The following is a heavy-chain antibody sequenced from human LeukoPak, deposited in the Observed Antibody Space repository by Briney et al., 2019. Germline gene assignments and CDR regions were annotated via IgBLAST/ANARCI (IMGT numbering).Heavy chain of an antibody. CDR2: INHSGST. V-gene: IGHV4-34*01. CDR1: GGSFSGYY. CDR3: ARARSTYYYGSGSYYSGFQH. J-gene: IGHJ1*01. Sequence: PSETLSLTCAVYGGSFSGYYWSWIRQPPGKGLEWIGEINHSGSTNYNPSLKSRVTISVDTSENQFSLKLSSVTAADTAVYYCARARSTYYYGSGSYYSGFQHWGQGTLVTVSS. D-gene: IGHD3-10*01.